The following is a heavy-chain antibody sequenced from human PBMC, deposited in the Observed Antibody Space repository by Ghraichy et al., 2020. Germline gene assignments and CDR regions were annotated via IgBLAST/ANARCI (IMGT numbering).Heavy chain of an antibody. CDR2: ISGSAYNT. V-gene: IGHV3-23*01. CDR1: GFTFSSYA. J-gene: IGHJ4*02. D-gene: IGHD3-22*01. Sequence: LSLTCAASGFTFSSYAMSWVRQAPGKGLEWVSAISGSAYNTYYADSVKGRFTISRDNSKNMLYLQMNSLRAEDAAVYFCAKRAYDSSGYYYGADYWGQGTLVTVSS. CDR3: AKRAYDSSGYYYGADY.